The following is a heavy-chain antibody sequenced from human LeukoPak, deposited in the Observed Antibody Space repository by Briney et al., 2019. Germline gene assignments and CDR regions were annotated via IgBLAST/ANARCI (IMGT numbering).Heavy chain of an antibody. J-gene: IGHJ5*02. D-gene: IGHD3-3*01. CDR1: GFTFSSYG. CDR3: ARQYYDFWSGYHKGWFDP. CDR2: IWYDGSNK. Sequence: GGSLRLSCAASGFTFSSYGMHWVRQAPGKGLEWVAVIWYDGSNKYYADSVKGRFTISRDNSKNTLYLQMNSLRAEDTAVYYCARQYYDFWSGYHKGWFDPWGQGTLVTVSP. V-gene: IGHV3-33*01.